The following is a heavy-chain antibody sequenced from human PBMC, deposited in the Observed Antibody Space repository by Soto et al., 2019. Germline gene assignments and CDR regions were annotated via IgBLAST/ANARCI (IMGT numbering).Heavy chain of an antibody. J-gene: IGHJ4*02. CDR1: GYTFTSYG. CDR2: ISAYNGNT. D-gene: IGHD3-22*01. CDR3: ARTDYYESSGVGGGDY. V-gene: IGHV1-18*01. Sequence: QVQLVQSGADVKKPGASVKVSCKASGYTFTSYGLSWVRQAPGQGLEWLGWISAYNGNTNYAQKFQGRVTMTTDTSTSTAYMEWRSLRSDDTAVYYCARTDYYESSGVGGGDYWGQGTLVTVSS.